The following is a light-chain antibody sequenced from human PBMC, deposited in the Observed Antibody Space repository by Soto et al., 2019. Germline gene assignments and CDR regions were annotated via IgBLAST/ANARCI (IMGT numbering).Light chain of an antibody. CDR2: GNN. CDR3: HSYDSSLSGYV. V-gene: IGLV1-40*01. Sequence: QSVLTQPSSVSGGPGQRVTISCTGSSPNIGAGYEVHWYQQLPGTAPKLLIYGNNNRPSGVPDRFSGSKSGTSASLAITGLQAEDEADYYCHSYDSSLSGYVFGIGTKLTVL. J-gene: IGLJ1*01. CDR1: SPNIGAGYE.